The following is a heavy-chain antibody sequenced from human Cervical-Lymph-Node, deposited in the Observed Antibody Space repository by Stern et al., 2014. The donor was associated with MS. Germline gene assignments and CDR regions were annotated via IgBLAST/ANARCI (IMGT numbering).Heavy chain of an antibody. V-gene: IGHV1-69*14. J-gene: IGHJ4*02. CDR3: ARGGGLVGYFDY. D-gene: IGHD1-26*01. Sequence: QVQLVQSGAEVKKPGSSGKVSCKASGDTFSSYAINWVRQVPGQGLEWMGWITPVFGTTNYAQKFQGRVTITADKSTNTAYMELMTLRSEDTAVYYCARGGGLVGYFDYWGQGTLVSVSS. CDR1: GDTFSSYA. CDR2: ITPVFGTT.